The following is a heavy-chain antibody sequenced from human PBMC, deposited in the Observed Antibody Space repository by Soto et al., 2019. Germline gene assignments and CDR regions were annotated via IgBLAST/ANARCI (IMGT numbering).Heavy chain of an antibody. CDR3: ARSQQLPTYYYYYYGMDV. Sequence: SGPTLVNPTQTLTLTCTFSGFSLSTSGMCVSWIRQPPGKALEWLALIDWDDDKYYSTSLKTRLTISKDTSKNQVVLTMTNMDPVDTATYYCARSQQLPTYYYYYYGMDVWGQGTTVTVSS. J-gene: IGHJ6*02. CDR2: IDWDDDK. CDR1: GFSLSTSGMC. D-gene: IGHD6-13*01. V-gene: IGHV2-70*01.